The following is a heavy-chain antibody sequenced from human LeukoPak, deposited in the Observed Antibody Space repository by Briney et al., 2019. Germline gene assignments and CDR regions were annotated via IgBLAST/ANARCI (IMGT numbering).Heavy chain of an antibody. CDR2: IYYSGST. CDR3: ARENPSGYYNRPIDY. CDR1: GGSISSGDHY. J-gene: IGHJ4*02. D-gene: IGHD3-22*01. V-gene: IGHV4-30-4*02. Sequence: PSETLSLTCTVSGGSISSGDHYSSWIRQPPGKGLEWIGYIYYSGSTYYNPSLKSRVTISVDTSKNQFSLKLSSVTAADTAIYYCARENPSGYYNRPIDYWGQGTLVTVSS.